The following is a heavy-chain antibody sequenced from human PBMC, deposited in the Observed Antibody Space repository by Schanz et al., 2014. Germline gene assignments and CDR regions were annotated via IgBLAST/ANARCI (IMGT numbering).Heavy chain of an antibody. CDR1: GYSFTGYY. J-gene: IGHJ4*02. D-gene: IGHD1-26*01. CDR3: AKDRVGALYYFDY. V-gene: IGHV1-2*06. CDR2: INPNSGGT. Sequence: QVQLVQSGVEVKKPGASVKVSCKASGYSFTGYYMNWVRQAPGQGLEWMGRINPNSGGTNYAQKYQGRVTMTRDTSSSTAYMELSRLRYDDTAVYYCAKDRVGALYYFDYWGQGTLVTVSS.